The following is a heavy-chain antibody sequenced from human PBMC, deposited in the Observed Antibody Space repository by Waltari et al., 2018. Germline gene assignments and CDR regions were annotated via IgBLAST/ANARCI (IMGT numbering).Heavy chain of an antibody. Sequence: QLQLQASGPGLVKPSETLSLTCTVSVGSISSSIYYWGWLRQPPGKGLEWIGSIYYSGSTYYNPSLKSRVTISVDTSKNQFSLKLSSVTAADTAVYYCARSYDFWSGYPPYYFDYWGQGTLVTVSS. J-gene: IGHJ4*02. CDR1: VGSISSSIYY. D-gene: IGHD3-3*01. V-gene: IGHV4-39*07. CDR2: IYYSGST. CDR3: ARSYDFWSGYPPYYFDY.